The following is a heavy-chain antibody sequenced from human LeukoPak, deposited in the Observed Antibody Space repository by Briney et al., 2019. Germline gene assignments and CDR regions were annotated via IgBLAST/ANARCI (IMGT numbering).Heavy chain of an antibody. CDR1: GFTFSSYW. CDR2: IKQDGSEK. V-gene: IGHV3-7*01. Sequence: QPGGSLRLSCAASGFTFSSYWMSWVRQAPGKGLEWVANIKQDGSEKYYVDSVKGRFTISRDNAKNSLYLQMNSLRAEDTAVYYCARSQAGEDKEVGATTTDAFDIWGQGTMVTVSS. J-gene: IGHJ3*02. CDR3: ARSQAGEDKEVGATTTDAFDI. D-gene: IGHD1-26*01.